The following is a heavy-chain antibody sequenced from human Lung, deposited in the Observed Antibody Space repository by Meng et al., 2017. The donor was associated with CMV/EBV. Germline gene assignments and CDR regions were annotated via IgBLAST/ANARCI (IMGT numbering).Heavy chain of an antibody. CDR1: GFTFSGEY. Sequence: GESLKISCTPSGFTFSGEYMSWIRQAPGKGLEWVSYITSSGDRKYYADSMKGPFTISRDNAKNSLYLQQNSLRAEDTAVYFCARITGCSWLSFYFDSWGQGTLVTGSS. D-gene: IGHD6-13*01. CDR3: ARITGCSWLSFYFDS. J-gene: IGHJ4*02. CDR2: ITSSGDRK. V-gene: IGHV3-11*01.